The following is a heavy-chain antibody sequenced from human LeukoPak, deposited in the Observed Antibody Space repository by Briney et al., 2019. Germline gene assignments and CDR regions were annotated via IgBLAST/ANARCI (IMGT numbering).Heavy chain of an antibody. V-gene: IGHV1-58*01. CDR2: IVVGSGNT. J-gene: IGHJ5*02. Sequence: SVTVSCMASGFTFTSSAVQWVRQARGQRLEWIGWIVVGSGNTNYAQKFQERVTITRDMSTSTAYMELSSLRSEDTAVYYCAAEHPGALWFGPWGQGTLVTVSS. CDR3: AAEHPGALWFGP. CDR1: GFTFTSSA.